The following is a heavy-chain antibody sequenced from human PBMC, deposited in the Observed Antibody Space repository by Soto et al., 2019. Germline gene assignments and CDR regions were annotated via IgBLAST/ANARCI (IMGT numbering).Heavy chain of an antibody. CDR1: GYTFTSYN. D-gene: IGHD3-10*01. Sequence: QVQLVQSGAEVKKPGASVKVSCKASGYTFTSYNIHWVRQAPGQGLEWVGMINPRGFFTTYAQKFRGRVTMTGDTSTSVVYMELTNLRSEDTAVYYCARAAGRLGELFWFDTWGQGTLVSVSS. V-gene: IGHV1-46*01. CDR2: INPRGFFT. CDR3: ARAAGRLGELFWFDT. J-gene: IGHJ5*02.